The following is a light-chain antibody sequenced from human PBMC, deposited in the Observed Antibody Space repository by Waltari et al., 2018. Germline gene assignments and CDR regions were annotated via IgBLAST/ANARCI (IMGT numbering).Light chain of an antibody. CDR2: DAS. V-gene: IGKV3-11*01. CDR3: QQRRNWPLT. J-gene: IGKJ4*01. CDR1: QSVGTY. Sequence: EIVLTQSPALLSFSPGERATLSCRASQSVGTYLAWYQQRPGQSPRLLIYDASNSATGIPARFTGSGSETDFTLTISSLQPEDFAVYYCQQRRNWPLTFGGGTRVQI.